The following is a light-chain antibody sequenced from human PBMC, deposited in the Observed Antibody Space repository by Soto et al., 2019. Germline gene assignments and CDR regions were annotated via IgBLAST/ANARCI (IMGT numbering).Light chain of an antibody. CDR1: SSDVGGYNY. V-gene: IGLV2-14*03. CDR2: DVS. CDR3: SSYTSSSTYV. Sequence: QSVLTQPASVSGAPGQSIAISCTGTSSDVGGYNYVSWYQHHPGEAPKLMVYDVSNRPSGVSNRFSGSKSGNTASLTISGLQAEDEADYYCSSYTSSSTYVFGTGTKVT. J-gene: IGLJ1*01.